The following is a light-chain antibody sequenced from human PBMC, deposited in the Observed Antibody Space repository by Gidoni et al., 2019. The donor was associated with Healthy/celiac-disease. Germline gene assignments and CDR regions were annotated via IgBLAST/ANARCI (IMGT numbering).Light chain of an antibody. CDR1: QAVSNSY. V-gene: IGKV3-20*01. CDR3: QQYGSSSGA. CDR2: CAS. Sequence: ESVLTQSPGTLSLSPGERATLSCRASQAVSNSYLAWYVQKPGQAPRLLIYCASNRATGTPDRFSGSGSGTDFTLTISRLEPEYFATYYCQQYGSSSGAFGQGTKVEIK. J-gene: IGKJ1*01.